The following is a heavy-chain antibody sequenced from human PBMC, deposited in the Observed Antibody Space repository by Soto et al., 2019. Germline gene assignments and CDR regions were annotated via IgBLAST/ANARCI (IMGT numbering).Heavy chain of an antibody. Sequence: TLSLTCAVSGGSISSGGYSWSWIRQPPGKGLEWFGYIYHSASTYYNQSLKSRVSISVDRSKNQFSLKLSSVTAADTAVYYCASVPDYWGQGTLVTVSS. J-gene: IGHJ4*02. CDR2: IYHSAST. CDR3: ASVPDY. V-gene: IGHV4-30-2*01. CDR1: GGSISSGGYS. D-gene: IGHD3-10*02.